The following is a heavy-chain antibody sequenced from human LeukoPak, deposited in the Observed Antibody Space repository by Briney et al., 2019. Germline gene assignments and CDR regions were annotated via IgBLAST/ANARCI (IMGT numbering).Heavy chain of an antibody. D-gene: IGHD3-10*01. V-gene: IGHV4-34*01. Sequence: SETLSLTCTVYGGSFSDYYWSWIRQPPGRGLEWIGEINHSGSTNYNPSLKSRVTISVDTSKNQFSLKLSSVTAADTAVFYCARHAVFMVRGVKGYYYYYMDVWGKGTTVTISS. CDR2: INHSGST. CDR3: ARHAVFMVRGVKGYYYYYMDV. CDR1: GGSFSDYY. J-gene: IGHJ6*03.